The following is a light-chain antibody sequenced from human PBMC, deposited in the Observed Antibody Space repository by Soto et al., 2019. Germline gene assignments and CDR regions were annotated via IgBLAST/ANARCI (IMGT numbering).Light chain of an antibody. CDR1: QSVSSN. V-gene: IGKV3-15*01. J-gene: IGKJ2*01. CDR3: HQYNNWPYT. Sequence: EIVMTQSPATLSVSPGERATLSCRASQSVSSNLAWYQQKPGQAPRLLIYGASTRATGIPARFSGSGSATEFTLTISSLQSEDFAVYYCHQYNNWPYTFGQGTKLEIK. CDR2: GAS.